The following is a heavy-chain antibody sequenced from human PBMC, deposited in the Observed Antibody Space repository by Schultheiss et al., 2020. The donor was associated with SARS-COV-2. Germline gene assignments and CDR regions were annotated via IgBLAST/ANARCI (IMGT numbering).Heavy chain of an antibody. CDR2: ISSSGSTI. V-gene: IGHV3-48*04. CDR3: ARQEGLGDNWFDP. Sequence: GGSLRLSCAASGFTFSSYSMNWVRQAPGKGLEWVSYISSSGSTIYYADSVKGRFTISRDNAKNSLYLQMNSLRAEDTAVYYCARQEGLGDNWFDPWGQGTLVTVSS. D-gene: IGHD1-26*01. J-gene: IGHJ5*02. CDR1: GFTFSSYS.